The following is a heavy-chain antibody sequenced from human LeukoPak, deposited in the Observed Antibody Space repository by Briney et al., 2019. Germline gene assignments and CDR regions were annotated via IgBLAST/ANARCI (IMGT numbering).Heavy chain of an antibody. CDR3: ASRSLWYGEDY. CDR1: GFTVSSNY. V-gene: IGHV3-53*01. CDR2: IYSSGST. J-gene: IGHJ4*02. D-gene: IGHD3-10*01. Sequence: GGSLRRSCAASGFTVSSNYMSWVRQAPGKGLEWVSAIYSSGSTYYAASVKGRFTISRDNSKNTLYLQMNSLRAEDTAVYYCASRSLWYGEDYWGQGTLVSVSS.